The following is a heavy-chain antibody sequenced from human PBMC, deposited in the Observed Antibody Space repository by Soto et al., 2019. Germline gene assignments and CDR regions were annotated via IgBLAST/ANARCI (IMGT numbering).Heavy chain of an antibody. J-gene: IGHJ5*02. Sequence: GGALRLPCSASGFPFSNYAMSWVRQAPGTGLQWVSAIDGGGTKTYYADSVKGRFTISRDNSMNTLYLQMDSLRAEDTAIYYCTKEHSNYPDNWFDPWGQGTRVTVSS. CDR3: TKEHSNYPDNWFDP. D-gene: IGHD4-4*01. CDR2: IDGGGTKT. V-gene: IGHV3-23*01. CDR1: GFPFSNYA.